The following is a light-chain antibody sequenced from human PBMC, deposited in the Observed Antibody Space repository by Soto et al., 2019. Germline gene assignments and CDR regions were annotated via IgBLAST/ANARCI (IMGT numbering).Light chain of an antibody. J-gene: IGLJ1*01. CDR1: SSNIGSNT. CDR3: AAWDDSLNGYV. CDR2: SNN. V-gene: IGLV1-44*01. Sequence: QSALTQPPSASGTPGQRVTISCSGSSSNIGSNTVNWYQQLPGTAPKLLIYSNNQRPSGVPDRFSGSKSGTSASLAISGLQSEDEADYCCAAWDDSLNGYVLGTGTKVTVL.